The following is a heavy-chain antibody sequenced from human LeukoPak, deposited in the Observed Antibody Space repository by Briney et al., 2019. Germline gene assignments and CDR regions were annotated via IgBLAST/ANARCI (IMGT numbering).Heavy chain of an antibody. V-gene: IGHV4-61*01. CDR2: IYYSGST. J-gene: IGHJ5*02. D-gene: IGHD6-13*01. CDR1: GDSVTRDSYY. Sequence: SETLSLTCSVSGDSVTRDSYYWSWIRQPPGKGLEWIGYIYYSGSTNYNPSLKSRVTISVDTSKNQFSLKLSSVTAADTAVYYCARYSSSWDGWFDPWGQGTLVTVSS. CDR3: ARYSSSWDGWFDP.